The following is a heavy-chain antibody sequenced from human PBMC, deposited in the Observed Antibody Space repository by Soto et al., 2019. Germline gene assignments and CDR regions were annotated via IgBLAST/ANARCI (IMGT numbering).Heavy chain of an antibody. V-gene: IGHV3-23*01. CDR3: AKNQGVELVPLATVDWFDP. Sequence: GGSLRLSCAASGFPFTTYGMHWVRQAPGKGLEWISSISGSGFKKYYADSVKGRFTISRDNSKSTVYLELNNLSAEDTAVYHCAKNQGVELVPLATVDWFDPWGQGSVVTVSS. CDR2: ISGSGFKK. J-gene: IGHJ5*02. D-gene: IGHD1-26*01. CDR1: GFPFTTYG.